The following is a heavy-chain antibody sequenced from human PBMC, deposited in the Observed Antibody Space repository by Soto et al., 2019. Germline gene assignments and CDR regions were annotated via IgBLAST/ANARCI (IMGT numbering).Heavy chain of an antibody. CDR2: ISSSSSYI. CDR1: GFTFSSYS. V-gene: IGHV3-21*01. D-gene: IGHD1-26*01. CDR3: ANSPRLYRAQSKGV. J-gene: IGHJ6*02. Sequence: GGSLRLSCAASGFTFSSYSMNWVRQAPGKGLEWVSSISSSSSYIYYADSVKGRFTISRDNAKNSLYLQMNSLRAEDTAVYYCANSPRLYRAQSKGVWGQGTTVTVSS.